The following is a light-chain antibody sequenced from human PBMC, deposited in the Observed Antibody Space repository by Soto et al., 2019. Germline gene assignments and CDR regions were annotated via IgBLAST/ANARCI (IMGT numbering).Light chain of an antibody. Sequence: EIVLTQSPLTLALSPGERATHSCRASQSVATYLAWYQQRPGQAPRLLIYDASHRATGIPARFSGSGSGTDFTLTISSLEPEDFAVYYCQHRTDWPPICTFGPGTKVDIK. CDR1: QSVATY. CDR2: DAS. J-gene: IGKJ2*02. V-gene: IGKV3-11*01. CDR3: QHRTDWPPICT.